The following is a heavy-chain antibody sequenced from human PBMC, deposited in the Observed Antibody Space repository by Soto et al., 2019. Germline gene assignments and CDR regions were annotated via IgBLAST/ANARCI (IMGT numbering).Heavy chain of an antibody. D-gene: IGHD5-18*01. Sequence: PGGSLRLSCAASGFTFISYGMHWVRQAPGKGLEWVAVISYDGSNKYYADSVKGRFTISRDNSKNTLYLQMNSLRAEDTAVYYCAKDRGIQLWPRPDYWGQGTLVTVSS. CDR1: GFTFISYG. CDR2: ISYDGSNK. J-gene: IGHJ4*02. V-gene: IGHV3-30*18. CDR3: AKDRGIQLWPRPDY.